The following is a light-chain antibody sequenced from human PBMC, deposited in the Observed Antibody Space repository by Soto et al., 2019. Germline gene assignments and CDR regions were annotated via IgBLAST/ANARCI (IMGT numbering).Light chain of an antibody. V-gene: IGKV1-5*01. Sequence: DIQMTQSPSILSASVGDRVTITCRASQSVRSWLAWYQQRPGQAPKLLIYDASTLTSGVPSRFSGSGSGTEFTLTISRLQPEDFATYYCQQYHVFWTFGQGTKVEIK. CDR3: QQYHVFWT. J-gene: IGKJ1*01. CDR2: DAS. CDR1: QSVRSW.